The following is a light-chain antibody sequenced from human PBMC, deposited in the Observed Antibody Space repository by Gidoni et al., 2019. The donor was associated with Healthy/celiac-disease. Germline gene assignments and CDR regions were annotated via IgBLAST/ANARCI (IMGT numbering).Light chain of an antibody. J-gene: IGKJ1*01. CDR2: GAS. V-gene: IGKV3-15*01. CDR3: QQYNNWPRT. CDR1: QSVSSY. Sequence: EIALTQSPAPLSVSAGERATLPCRASQSVSSYLAWYQQKPGQAPRLLIYGASTLATGIPARFSGSGSGTEFTLTISSLQSEDFAAYYCQQYNNWPRTFGQGTKVEIK.